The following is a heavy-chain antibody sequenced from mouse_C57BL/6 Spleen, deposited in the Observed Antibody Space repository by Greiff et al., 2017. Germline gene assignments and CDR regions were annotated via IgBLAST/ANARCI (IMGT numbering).Heavy chain of an antibody. Sequence: QVQLKPSGPELVKPGASVTISCKASGYAFSSSWMNWVKQRPGKGLEWIGRIYPGDGDTNYNGKFKGKATLTADKSSSTAYMQLSSLTSEDSAVYFCAITTVVATSDYWGQGTTLTVSS. CDR1: GYAFSSSW. V-gene: IGHV1-82*01. J-gene: IGHJ2*01. CDR3: AITTVVATSDY. CDR2: IYPGDGDT. D-gene: IGHD1-1*01.